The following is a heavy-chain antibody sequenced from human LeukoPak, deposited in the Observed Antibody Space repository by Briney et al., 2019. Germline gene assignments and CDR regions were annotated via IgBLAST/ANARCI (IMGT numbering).Heavy chain of an antibody. V-gene: IGHV1-46*01. CDR3: ARDLGDGYPDY. CDR2: INPSGGST. J-gene: IGHJ4*02. CDR1: GYTFTSYY. D-gene: IGHD5-24*01. Sequence: ASVKVSCKASGYTFTSYYMHWVRQAPGQGLEWMGIINPSGGSTSYTQKFQGRVTMTRDTSTSTVYMELSSLRSEDTAVYYCARDLGDGYPDYWGQGTLVTVSS.